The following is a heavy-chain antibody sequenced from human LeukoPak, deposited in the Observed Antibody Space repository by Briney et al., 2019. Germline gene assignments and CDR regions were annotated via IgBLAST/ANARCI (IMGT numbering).Heavy chain of an antibody. J-gene: IGHJ3*02. CDR1: GYTFTGYY. CDR3: ARVPVVGSWANIAAAGTNAFDI. CDR2: INPNSGGT. D-gene: IGHD6-13*01. Sequence: ASVKVSCKASGYTFTGYYMHWVRQAPGQGLEWMGWINPNSGGTNYAQKFQGRVTMTRDTSISTAYMELSRLRSDDTAVYYCARVPVVGSWANIAAAGTNAFDIWGQGTMVTVSS. V-gene: IGHV1-2*02.